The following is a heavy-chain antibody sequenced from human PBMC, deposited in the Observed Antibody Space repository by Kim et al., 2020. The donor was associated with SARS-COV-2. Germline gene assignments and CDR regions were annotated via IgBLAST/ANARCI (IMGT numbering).Heavy chain of an antibody. CDR1: GFTFSSYA. CDR3: AKLYYYDSSGLTPYPSLYYYYYGMDV. V-gene: IGHV3-23*01. D-gene: IGHD3-22*01. CDR2: ISGSGGST. J-gene: IGHJ6*02. Sequence: GGSLRLSCAASGFTFSSYAMSWVRQAPGKGLEWVSAISGSGGSTYYADSVKGRFTISRDNSKNTLYLQMNSLRAEDTAVYYCAKLYYYDSSGLTPYPSLYYYYYGMDVWGQGTTVTVSS.